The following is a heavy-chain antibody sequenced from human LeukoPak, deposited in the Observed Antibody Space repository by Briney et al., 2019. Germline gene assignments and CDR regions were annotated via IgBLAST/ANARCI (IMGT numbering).Heavy chain of an antibody. V-gene: IGHV1-69*04. CDR3: ARDLFYYDSSGEQKY. CDR1: GGTFSSYA. J-gene: IGHJ4*02. Sequence: ASVKVSCKASGGTFSSYAISLVRQAPGQGLEWMGRIIPTLGIANYAQKFQGRVTITADKSTSTAYMELSSLRSEDTAVYYCARDLFYYDSSGEQKYWGQGTLVTVSS. D-gene: IGHD3-22*01. CDR2: IIPTLGIA.